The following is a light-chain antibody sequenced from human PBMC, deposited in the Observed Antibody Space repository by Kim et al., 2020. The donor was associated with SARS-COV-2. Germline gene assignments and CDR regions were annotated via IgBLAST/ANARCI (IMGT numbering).Light chain of an antibody. CDR1: QSVSNNY. J-gene: IGKJ4*01. CDR2: DAS. CDR3: QQRSNWPPALT. V-gene: IGKV3-11*01. Sequence: GERATLSCRASQSVSNNYLAWYQHKPGQAPRLLIYDASNRATGIPARFSGSGSGTDFTLTISSLESEDFAVYYCQQRSNWPPALTFGGGTKVDIK.